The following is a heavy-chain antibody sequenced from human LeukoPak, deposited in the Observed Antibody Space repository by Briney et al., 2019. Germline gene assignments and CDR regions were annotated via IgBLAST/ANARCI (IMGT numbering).Heavy chain of an antibody. CDR3: AKDSLWFGESQSSVHY. CDR2: IRFDGSNK. Sequence: PGGSLRLSCAASGFTFSSYGMHWVRQAPGKGLEWVTFIRFDGSNKYYADSVEGRFTISRDNSKNTLYLQMNSLRAEDTAVYYCAKDSLWFGESQSSVHYWGQGTLVTVSS. CDR1: GFTFSSYG. J-gene: IGHJ4*02. D-gene: IGHD3-10*01. V-gene: IGHV3-30*02.